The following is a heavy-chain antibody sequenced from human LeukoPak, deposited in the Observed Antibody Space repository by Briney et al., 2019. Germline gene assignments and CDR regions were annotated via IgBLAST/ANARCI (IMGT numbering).Heavy chain of an antibody. Sequence: KTGGSLRLSCAASGFTFSDYYMSWIRQAPGKGLEWVSYISSSSSTIYYADSVKGRFTISRDNAKNSLYLQMNSLRAEDTAVYYCARVFVVVVAARLGAFDIWGQGTMVTVSS. V-gene: IGHV3-11*04. CDR3: ARVFVVVVAARLGAFDI. D-gene: IGHD2-15*01. CDR2: ISSSSSTI. CDR1: GFTFSDYY. J-gene: IGHJ3*02.